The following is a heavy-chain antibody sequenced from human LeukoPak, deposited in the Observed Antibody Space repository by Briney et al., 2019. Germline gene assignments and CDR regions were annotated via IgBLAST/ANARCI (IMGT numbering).Heavy chain of an antibody. J-gene: IGHJ5*02. CDR3: ARGSRRITMIVVAFPTPNWFDP. CDR1: GGSFSGYY. CDR2: INHSGST. D-gene: IGHD3-22*01. V-gene: IGHV4-34*01. Sequence: SETLSLTCAVYGGSFSGYYWSWIRQPPGKGLEWIGEINHSGSTNYNPSLKSRVTISVDTSKNQFSLKLSSVTAADTAVYYCARGSRRITMIVVAFPTPNWFDPWGQGTLVTVPS.